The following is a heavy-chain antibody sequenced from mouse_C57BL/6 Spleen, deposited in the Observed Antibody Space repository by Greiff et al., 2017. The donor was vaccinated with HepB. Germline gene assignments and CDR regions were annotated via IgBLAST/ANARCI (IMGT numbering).Heavy chain of an antibody. V-gene: IGHV1-26*01. Sequence: EVQLQQSGPELVKPGASVKLSCKASGYTFTDYYMNWVKQSHGQSLEWIGDINPNNGGTSYNQKFKGKSTLTVDKSSSTAYMELRSLTSEDSAVYYCARGCSSIFYAMDYWGQGTSVTVSS. J-gene: IGHJ4*01. D-gene: IGHD1-1*01. CDR1: GYTFTDYY. CDR2: INPNNGGT. CDR3: ARGCSSIFYAMDY.